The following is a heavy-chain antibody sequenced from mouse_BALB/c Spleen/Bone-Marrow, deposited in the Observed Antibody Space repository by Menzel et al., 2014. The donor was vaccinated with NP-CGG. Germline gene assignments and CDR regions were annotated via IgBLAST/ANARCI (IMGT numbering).Heavy chain of an antibody. V-gene: IGHV1-9*01. CDR1: GYTFSSYW. CDR3: AREDGNHVGFAY. D-gene: IGHD2-1*01. J-gene: IGHJ3*01. CDR2: ILPGSGST. Sequence: QVQLQQSGAELMKPGASVKISCKATGYTFSSYWIEWVKQRPGHGLEWIGEILPGSGSTNYNEKSKGKATFTADTSSNTAYTQLSSLTSEDSAVYYCAREDGNHVGFAYWGQGTLVTVSA.